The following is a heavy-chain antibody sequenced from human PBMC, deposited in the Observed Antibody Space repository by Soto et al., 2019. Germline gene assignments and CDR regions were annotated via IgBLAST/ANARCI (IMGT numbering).Heavy chain of an antibody. CDR3: ARGSPYYDILTGYFYPYYYYYYMDV. CDR1: GYTFTSYD. D-gene: IGHD3-9*01. CDR2: MNPNSGNT. Sequence: ASVKVSCKASGYTFTSYDINWVRQATGQGLEWMGWMNPNSGNTGYAQKFQGRVTMTRNTSISTAYMELSSLRSEDTAVYYCARGSPYYDILTGYFYPYYYYYYMDVWGKGTTVTVSS. J-gene: IGHJ6*03. V-gene: IGHV1-8*01.